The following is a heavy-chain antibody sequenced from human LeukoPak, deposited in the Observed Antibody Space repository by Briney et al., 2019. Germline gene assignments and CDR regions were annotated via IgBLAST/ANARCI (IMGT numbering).Heavy chain of an antibody. V-gene: IGHV1-18*01. CDR3: ARSYYDILTGYSGFFDH. Sequence: GASVKVSCKASGYTFTSYGISWVRQAPGQGLEWMGWISAYNGNTNYAQRLQGRVTMTTDTSTSTAYMELRSLRSDDTAVYYCARSYYDILTGYSGFFDHWGQGTLVTVSS. D-gene: IGHD3-9*01. CDR2: ISAYNGNT. J-gene: IGHJ4*02. CDR1: GYTFTSYG.